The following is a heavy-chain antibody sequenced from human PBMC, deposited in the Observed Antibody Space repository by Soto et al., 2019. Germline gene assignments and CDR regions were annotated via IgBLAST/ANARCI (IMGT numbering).Heavy chain of an antibody. CDR3: AREGDSSGWYNWFDP. V-gene: IGHV3-48*01. J-gene: IGHJ5*02. CDR1: GFTFSSYN. Sequence: EVQLVESGGGLVQPGGSLRLSCAASGFTFSSYNMNWVRQAPGKGLEWVSYISNSTIYYAESVKGRFTISRDNAKNSLYLQMKSPRAEDTAVYYCAREGDSSGWYNWFDPWGQGTLVTVSS. D-gene: IGHD3-22*01. CDR2: ISNSTI.